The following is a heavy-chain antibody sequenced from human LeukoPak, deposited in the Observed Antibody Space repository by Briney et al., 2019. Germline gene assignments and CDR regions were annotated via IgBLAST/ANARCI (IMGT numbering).Heavy chain of an antibody. V-gene: IGHV3-7*01. J-gene: IGHJ4*01. Sequence: GGSLRFSSAVSGFTFTDYWMNWVRPAPGKGLEWVANIRQDGSETSYVDSVKGRFTISRDNTKTSLYLQMSSLRDEDTAVYYCARDGTAPGLYFDLWGQGTLVAVSS. CDR2: IRQDGSET. CDR3: ARDGTAPGLYFDL. D-gene: IGHD6-13*01. CDR1: GFTFTDYW.